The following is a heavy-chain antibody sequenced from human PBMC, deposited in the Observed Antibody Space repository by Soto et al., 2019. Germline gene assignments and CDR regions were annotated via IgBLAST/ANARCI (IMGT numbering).Heavy chain of an antibody. CDR3: ARQGFGPLHGLVDV. J-gene: IGHJ6*02. D-gene: IGHD3-10*01. CDR2: VHHSWGS. Sequence: QVQLQESGPGLVKPSETLSLSCTVSGGSISSYYWSWFRQSPGKRMEWIGYVHHSWGSSYNPSLQSRTAISIDTSKSKFYLKVTSVTATATAMYYCARQGFGPLHGLVDVWGQGTTVTVSS. V-gene: IGHV4-59*08. CDR1: GGSISSYY.